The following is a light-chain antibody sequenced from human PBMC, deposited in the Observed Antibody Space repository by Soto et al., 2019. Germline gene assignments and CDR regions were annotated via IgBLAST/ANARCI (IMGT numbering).Light chain of an antibody. V-gene: IGKV3-15*01. CDR3: QQYSTWPRA. J-gene: IGKJ1*01. Sequence: EVVMTQSPATLSVSPGERVTLSSRSSRSVGDNLAWYQQKPGQPPRLLIYNAIARATAIPGRFSGSGSGTEFTLTISSLQSEDFAVYYCQQYSTWPRAFGPGSRVEI. CDR1: RSVGDN. CDR2: NAI.